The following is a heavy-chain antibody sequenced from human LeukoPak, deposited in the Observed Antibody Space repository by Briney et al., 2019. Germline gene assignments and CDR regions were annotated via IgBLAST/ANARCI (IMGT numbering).Heavy chain of an antibody. CDR3: ARDGWGYCSGGSCYLYDY. CDR2: IKQDGSEK. Sequence: GGSLRLSCAASGFTFGSYWTSWVRQAPGKGLEWVANIKQDGSEKYYVDSVKGRFTISRDNAKNSLYLQMNSLRAEDTAVYYCARDGWGYCSGGSCYLYDYWGQGTLVTVSS. D-gene: IGHD2-15*01. V-gene: IGHV3-7*01. CDR1: GFTFGSYW. J-gene: IGHJ4*02.